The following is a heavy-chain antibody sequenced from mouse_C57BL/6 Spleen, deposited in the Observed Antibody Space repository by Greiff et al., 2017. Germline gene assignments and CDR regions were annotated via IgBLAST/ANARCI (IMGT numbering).Heavy chain of an antibody. CDR1: GYTFTSYW. CDR2: IHPNSGST. J-gene: IGHJ3*01. CDR3: AREDYYAQAWFAY. V-gene: IGHV1-64*01. Sequence: VQLKQPGAALVKPGASVQLSCKASGYTFTSYWMHWVKQRPGQGLEWIGLIHPNSGSTNYNEKFKSTATLNVAKSSGTAYMQLRSLTSEDSAVYYCAREDYYAQAWFAYWGQGTLVTVSA. D-gene: IGHD1-1*01.